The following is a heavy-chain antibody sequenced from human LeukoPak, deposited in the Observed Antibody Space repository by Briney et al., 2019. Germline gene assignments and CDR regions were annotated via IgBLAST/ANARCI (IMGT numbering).Heavy chain of an antibody. D-gene: IGHD1-26*01. CDR1: GFTFSSYW. V-gene: IGHV3-74*01. Sequence: GGSLRLSCAASGFTFSSYWMHWVRQTPEKGLVWVSHVSPDGRTTTYADSVKGRFTISRDDAKNSLYLQMSSLRDEDTAVYFCAREARGSGRDFDYWGQGILVTVSS. CDR3: AREARGSGRDFDY. CDR2: VSPDGRTT. J-gene: IGHJ4*02.